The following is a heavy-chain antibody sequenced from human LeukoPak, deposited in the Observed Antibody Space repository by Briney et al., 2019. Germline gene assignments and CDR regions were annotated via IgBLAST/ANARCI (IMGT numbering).Heavy chain of an antibody. CDR1: GYTFTSYD. V-gene: IGHV1-8*01. J-gene: IGHJ4*02. CDR3: ARVRYASGSYRGTFDY. CDR2: MNPNSGNT. Sequence: GASVKVSCKASGYTFTSYDINWVRQATGQGLEWMGWMNPNSGNTGYAQKFQGRVTMTRNTSISTAYMELSSLTSEDTAVYYCARVRYASGSYRGTFDYWGQGTLVTVSS. D-gene: IGHD3-10*01.